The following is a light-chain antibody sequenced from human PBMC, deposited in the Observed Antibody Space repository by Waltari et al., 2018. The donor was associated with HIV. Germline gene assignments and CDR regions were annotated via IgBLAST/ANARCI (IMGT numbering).Light chain of an antibody. CDR3: QAWDTSAYV. CDR1: SLGNRF. V-gene: IGLV3-1*01. CDR2: QDS. Sequence: SYDLTQPPSVSVSPGQTASITCSGHSLGNRFVSWYQQRPGQSPMLVIYQDSKRPSGIPERFSGSNSGHTATLTISETQALDEAAYYCQAWDTSAYVFGTGTEVTVL. J-gene: IGLJ1*01.